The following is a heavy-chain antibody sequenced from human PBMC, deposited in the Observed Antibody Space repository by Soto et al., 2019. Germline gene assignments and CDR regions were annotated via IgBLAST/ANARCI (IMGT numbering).Heavy chain of an antibody. CDR3: ARESKWNDEYYFDY. CDR1: GGSFSGYY. Sequence: KPSETLSLTCAVYGGSFSGYYWSWIRQPPGKGLEWIGEINHSGSTNYNPSLKSRVTISVDTSKNQFSLKLSSVTAADTAVFYCARESKWNDEYYFDYWGQGTQVTVSS. CDR2: INHSGST. D-gene: IGHD1-1*01. V-gene: IGHV4-34*01. J-gene: IGHJ4*02.